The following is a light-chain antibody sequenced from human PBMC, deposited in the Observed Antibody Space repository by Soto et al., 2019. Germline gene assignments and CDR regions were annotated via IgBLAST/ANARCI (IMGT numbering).Light chain of an antibody. J-gene: IGLJ1*01. V-gene: IGLV3-1*01. CDR2: QDS. CDR1: KLGDKY. Sequence: SYELTQPPSVSVSPGQTASITCSGDKLGDKYACWYQQKPGQSPVLVIYQDSKRPSGIPERFSGSNSGNTATLPLSGTQAMYEADHYCQAWDSSTLHVFGTGTKVTLL. CDR3: QAWDSSTLHV.